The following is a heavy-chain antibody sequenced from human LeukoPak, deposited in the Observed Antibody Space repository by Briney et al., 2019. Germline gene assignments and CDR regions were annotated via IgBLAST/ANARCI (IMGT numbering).Heavy chain of an antibody. J-gene: IGHJ4*02. V-gene: IGHV4-34*01. D-gene: IGHD6-6*01. CDR2: INHSGST. CDR3: ARVKMYSSPYDY. CDR1: RGSFPGFF. Sequence: KPSETPSPPRALHRGSFPGFFWSLIPQPPRKGADWIGEINHSGSTNYNPSLKSRVTISVDTSKNQFSLKLSSVTAADTAVYYCARVKMYSSPYDYWGQGTLVTVSS.